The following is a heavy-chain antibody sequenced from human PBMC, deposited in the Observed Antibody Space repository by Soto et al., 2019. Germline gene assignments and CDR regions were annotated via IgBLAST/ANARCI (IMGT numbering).Heavy chain of an antibody. V-gene: IGHV4-39*01. CDR1: GGSISSSSYY. Sequence: SETLSLTCTVSGGSISSSSYYWGWIRQPPGKGLEWIGSIYYSGSTYYNPSLKSRVTISVDTSKNQFSLKLSSVTAADTAVYYCARQTTVTFRRVPRYYYYYYMDVWGKGTTVTVSS. J-gene: IGHJ6*03. D-gene: IGHD4-4*01. CDR3: ARQTTVTFRRVPRYYYYYYMDV. CDR2: IYYSGST.